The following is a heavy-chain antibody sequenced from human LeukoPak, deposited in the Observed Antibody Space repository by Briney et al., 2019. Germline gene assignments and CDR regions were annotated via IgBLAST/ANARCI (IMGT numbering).Heavy chain of an antibody. J-gene: IGHJ5*02. Sequence: LRLSCAASGFTFSSYAMSWVRQPPGRGLEWIGYIYYSGNTYYNPSLKSRVTISVDTSKNQFSLKLSSVTAADTAVYYCAREALRPSRWFDPWGQGTLVTVSS. V-gene: IGHV4-30-4*08. CDR1: GFTFSSYA. CDR3: AREALRPSRWFDP. D-gene: IGHD4-17*01. CDR2: IYYSGNT.